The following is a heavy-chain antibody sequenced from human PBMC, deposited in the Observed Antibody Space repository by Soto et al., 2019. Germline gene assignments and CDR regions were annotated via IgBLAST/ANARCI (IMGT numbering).Heavy chain of an antibody. V-gene: IGHV1-2*04. CDR1: GYTFTGYY. D-gene: IGHD3-3*01. J-gene: IGHJ4*02. CDR3: AREYYDFWSGYHRGEFDY. Sequence: QVQLVQSGAEVKKPGASVKVSCKASGYTFTGYYMHWVRQAPGQGLEWMGWINPNSGGTNYAQKFQGWVTMTRDTSISTAYMELSRLRSDDTAVYYCAREYYDFWSGYHRGEFDYWGQGTLVTVSS. CDR2: INPNSGGT.